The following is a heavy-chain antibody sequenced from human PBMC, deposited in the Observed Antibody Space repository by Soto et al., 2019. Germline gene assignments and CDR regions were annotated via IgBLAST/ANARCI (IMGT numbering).Heavy chain of an antibody. CDR2: IYPGDSDT. CDR1: GYSFTSYW. D-gene: IGHD5-18*01. CDR3: ASSRYGLPPRSYGMDV. Sequence: GESLKISCKGSGYSFTSYWIGWVRQMPGKGLEWMGIIYPGDSDTRYSPSFQGQVTISADKSISTAYLQWSSLKASDTAMYYCASSRYGLPPRSYGMDVWGQGTTDTVSS. V-gene: IGHV5-51*01. J-gene: IGHJ6*02.